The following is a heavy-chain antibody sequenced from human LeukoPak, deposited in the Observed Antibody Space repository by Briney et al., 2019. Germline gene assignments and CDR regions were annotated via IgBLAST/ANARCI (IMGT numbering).Heavy chain of an antibody. J-gene: IGHJ6*03. CDR2: INPNSGGT. V-gene: IGHV1-2*02. D-gene: IGHD6-6*01. Sequence: EASVKVSCKASGYTFTGYYMHWVRQAPGQGLEWMGWINPNSGGTNYAQKFQGRVTMTRDTSISTAYMELSRLRSDDTAVYYCARSSTSYYYYYMDVWGKGTTVTISS. CDR3: ARSSTSYYYYYMDV. CDR1: GYTFTGYY.